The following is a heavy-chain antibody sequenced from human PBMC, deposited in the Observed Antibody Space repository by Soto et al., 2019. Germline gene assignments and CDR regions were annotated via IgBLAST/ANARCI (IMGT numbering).Heavy chain of an antibody. D-gene: IGHD6-13*01. V-gene: IGHV3-30*18. Sequence: QVQLVESGGGVVQPGRSLRLSCAASGFTFSSYGMHWVRQAPGKGRGWGAVISDDGINKYYADSVKGRFTISRDNSKNTLYLQMNSLRAEDTAVYYCAKGPYSSSWYGLGYFDYWGQGTLVTVSS. CDR3: AKGPYSSSWYGLGYFDY. J-gene: IGHJ4*02. CDR1: GFTFSSYG. CDR2: ISDDGINK.